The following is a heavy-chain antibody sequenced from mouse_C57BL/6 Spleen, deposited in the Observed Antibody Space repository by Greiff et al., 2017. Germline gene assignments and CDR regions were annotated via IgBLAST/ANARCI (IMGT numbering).Heavy chain of an antibody. CDR1: GYTFTSYW. Sequence: QQSCKASGYTFTSYWMHWVTQRPGQGLEWIGNINPSNGGTNYTEKFMSKATLTVDKSSSTAYMQLSSLTSEDSAVYYCASGATWAWFAYWGQGTLVTVSA. J-gene: IGHJ3*01. CDR2: INPSNGGT. CDR3: ASGATWAWFAY. V-gene: IGHV1-53*01. D-gene: IGHD3-1*01.